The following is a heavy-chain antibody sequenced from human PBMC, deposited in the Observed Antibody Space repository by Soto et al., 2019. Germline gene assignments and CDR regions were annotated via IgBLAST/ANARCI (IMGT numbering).Heavy chain of an antibody. V-gene: IGHV4-59*01. D-gene: IGHD3-22*01. Sequence: SETLSLSCTVSGGSISSYYWSWIRQPPGKGLEWIGYIYYSGSTNYNPSLKSRVTISVDTSKNQFSLKLSSVTAADTAVYYCARGGGYYYDSSGYYPPNNWFDPWGQGTLVTVSS. J-gene: IGHJ5*02. CDR3: ARGGGYYYDSSGYYPPNNWFDP. CDR1: GGSISSYY. CDR2: IYYSGST.